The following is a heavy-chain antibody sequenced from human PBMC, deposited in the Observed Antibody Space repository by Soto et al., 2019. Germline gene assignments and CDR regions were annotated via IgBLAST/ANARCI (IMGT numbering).Heavy chain of an antibody. CDR1: GYTFTSYG. J-gene: IGHJ6*03. Sequence: ASVKVSCKASGYTFTSYGISWVRQAPGQGLEWMGWISAYNGNTNYAQKLQGRVTMTTDTSTSTAYMELRSLRSDDTAVYYCARFEVVVPAAMQPYYYYYYMDVWGKGTTVTVSS. CDR3: ARFEVVVPAAMQPYYYYYYMDV. D-gene: IGHD2-2*01. CDR2: ISAYNGNT. V-gene: IGHV1-18*01.